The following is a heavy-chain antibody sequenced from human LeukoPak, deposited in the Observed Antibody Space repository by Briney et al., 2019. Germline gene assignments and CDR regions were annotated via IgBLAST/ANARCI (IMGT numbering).Heavy chain of an antibody. CDR3: ARIGATHLFSHDY. CDR1: GGSFSGYY. CDR2: INHSGST. D-gene: IGHD5-12*01. Sequence: SETLSLTCAVYGGSFSGYYWSWIRQPPGKGLEWIGEINHSGSTNYNPSLKSRVTISVDTSKNQFSLKLSSVTAADTAVYYCARIGATHLFSHDYWGQGTLVTVSS. V-gene: IGHV4-34*01. J-gene: IGHJ4*02.